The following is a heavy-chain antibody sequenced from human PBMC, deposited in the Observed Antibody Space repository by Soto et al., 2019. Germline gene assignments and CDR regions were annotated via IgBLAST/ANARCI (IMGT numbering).Heavy chain of an antibody. CDR2: MNPNSGNT. Sequence: ASVKVSCKASGYTFTIYDINWVRQATGQGLEWMGWMNPNSGNTAYAQQFQGRVSMTRDTSMSTAYMDLRSLRSDDTAVYYCARGRCTDYVRCPSYYYMDVWGKGTTVTVSS. CDR1: GYTFTIYD. CDR3: ARGRCTDYVRCPSYYYMDV. D-gene: IGHD4-17*01. J-gene: IGHJ6*03. V-gene: IGHV1-8*01.